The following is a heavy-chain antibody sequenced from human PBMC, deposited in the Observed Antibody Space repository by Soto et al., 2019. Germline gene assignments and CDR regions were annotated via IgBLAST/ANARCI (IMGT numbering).Heavy chain of an antibody. CDR3: AREMGYCTTTSCHAGPLFYYMDV. J-gene: IGHJ6*03. CDR1: GGSISSYH. V-gene: IGHV4-59*01. CDR2: VYNSGTT. Sequence: SETLSLTCTVFGGSISSYHWSWIRQPPGKGLEWIGEVYNSGTTNYNPSLKNRVTISADTSKNHLSLSLSSVTAADTAVYFCAREMGYCTTTSCHAGPLFYYMDVWGKGTTVTVSS. D-gene: IGHD2-2*01.